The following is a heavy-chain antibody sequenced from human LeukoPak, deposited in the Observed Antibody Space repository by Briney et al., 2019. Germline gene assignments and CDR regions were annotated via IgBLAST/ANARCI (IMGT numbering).Heavy chain of an antibody. D-gene: IGHD5-18*01. CDR2: VYQSGTT. CDR3: ARIFIRNGYSSYFDC. Sequence: PWETLSLTCTVSGFWISNGHYWGWVRHPPGAGLEWIGSVYQSGTTYYNPSLKSRSNNQFSLRLRPVTAADTAVYYCARIFIRNGYSSYFDCWGQGTLVTVSS. CDR1: GFWISNGHY. J-gene: IGHJ4*02. V-gene: IGHV4-38-2*02.